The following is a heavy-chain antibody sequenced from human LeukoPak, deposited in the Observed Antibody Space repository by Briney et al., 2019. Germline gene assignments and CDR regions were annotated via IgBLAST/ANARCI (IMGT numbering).Heavy chain of an antibody. J-gene: IGHJ1*01. Sequence: GGSLRLSCAASGFTFSSYSMNWVRQAPGKGLEWVSSISSSSSYIYYADSVKGRFTISRDNSKNTLYLQMNSLRAEDTAVYYCAKDRVVTATNQYFQHWGQGTLVTVSS. D-gene: IGHD2-21*02. CDR3: AKDRVVTATNQYFQH. CDR1: GFTFSSYS. CDR2: ISSSSSYI. V-gene: IGHV3-21*04.